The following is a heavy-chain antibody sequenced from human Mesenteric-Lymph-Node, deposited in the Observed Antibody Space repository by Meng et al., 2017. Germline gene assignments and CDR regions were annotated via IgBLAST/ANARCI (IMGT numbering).Heavy chain of an antibody. J-gene: IGHJ5*02. CDR1: GGTFSSYA. V-gene: IGHV1-69*13. CDR2: IIPIFGTA. CDR3: ARDFGYSGYDYWFDP. D-gene: IGHD5-12*01. Sequence: SVKVSCKASGGTFSSYAISWVRQAPGQGLEWMGGIIPIFGTANYAQKFQGRVTITADESTSTAYMELSSLRSADTAVYYCARDFGYSGYDYWFDPWGQGTLVTVSS.